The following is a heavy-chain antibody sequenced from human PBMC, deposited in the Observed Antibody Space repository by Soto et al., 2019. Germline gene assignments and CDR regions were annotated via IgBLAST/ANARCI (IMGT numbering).Heavy chain of an antibody. CDR2: XYXXDXXX. CDR1: GYSFTSYW. Sequence: GESLKTSCKGSGYSFTSYWIGWVRQMPGKRLEXMWXXYXXDXXXXXSXXXQGQVTISADKSISTAYLQWSSLKASDTAMYYCARLSSSWTHAFDIWGQGTMVTVS. D-gene: IGHD6-13*01. V-gene: IGHV5-51*01. CDR3: ARLSSSWTHAFDI. J-gene: IGHJ3*02.